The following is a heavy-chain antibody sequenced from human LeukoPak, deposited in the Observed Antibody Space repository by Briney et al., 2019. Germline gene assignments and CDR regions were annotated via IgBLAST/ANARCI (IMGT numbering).Heavy chain of an antibody. CDR2: IWYDGSNK. J-gene: IGHJ6*02. Sequence: PGRSLRLSCAASGFTFSSYGMHWVRQAPGKGLEWVAVIWYDGSNKYYADSVKGRFTISRDNSKNTLYLQMNSLRAEDTAVYYCARVGYSYGWSYGYYGMDVWGQGTTVTVSS. D-gene: IGHD5-18*01. CDR3: ARVGYSYGWSYGYYGMDV. V-gene: IGHV3-33*01. CDR1: GFTFSSYG.